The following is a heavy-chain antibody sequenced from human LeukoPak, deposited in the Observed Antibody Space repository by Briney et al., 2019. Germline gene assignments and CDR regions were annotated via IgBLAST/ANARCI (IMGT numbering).Heavy chain of an antibody. CDR2: IYYSGST. CDR3: ARDTIIAAGGYFDY. Sequence: PSETLSLTCTVSGGSISSSTYFWGWIRQPPGKGLEWIGTIYYSGSTYYNPSLKSRVTISVDSSKNQFSLKLSSVTAADTAVYYCARDTIIAAGGYFDYWGQGTLVTVSS. D-gene: IGHD6-13*01. J-gene: IGHJ4*02. CDR1: GGSISSSTYF. V-gene: IGHV4-39*07.